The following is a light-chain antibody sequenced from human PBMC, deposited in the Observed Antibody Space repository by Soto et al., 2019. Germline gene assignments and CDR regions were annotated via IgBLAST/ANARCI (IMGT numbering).Light chain of an antibody. V-gene: IGKV3-15*01. CDR2: GAS. CDR3: QQYKDWPPLT. CDR1: QSVSVY. Sequence: EITLTQSPGTLSVSPGETVTLVCRASQSVSVYLAWYQQKSGQPPRLLIHGASDRATGVPARFSGSGSATESTLRIDSLQSEDFGTYYCQQYKDWPPLTFGGGTKVDIK. J-gene: IGKJ4*01.